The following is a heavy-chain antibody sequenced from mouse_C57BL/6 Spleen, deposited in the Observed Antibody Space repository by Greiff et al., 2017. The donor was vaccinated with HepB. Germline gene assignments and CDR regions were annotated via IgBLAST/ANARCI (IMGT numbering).Heavy chain of an antibody. Sequence: QVQLQQSGPELVKPGASVKISCKASGYAFSSSWMNWVKQRPGKGLEWIGLIYPGDGDTNYNGKFKGKATLTADKASSTAYMQLSSLTSEDSAVYFCARSGYYGNPFDYWGQGTTLTVSS. CDR3: ARSGYYGNPFDY. D-gene: IGHD2-1*01. V-gene: IGHV1-82*01. CDR2: IYPGDGDT. CDR1: GYAFSSSW. J-gene: IGHJ2*01.